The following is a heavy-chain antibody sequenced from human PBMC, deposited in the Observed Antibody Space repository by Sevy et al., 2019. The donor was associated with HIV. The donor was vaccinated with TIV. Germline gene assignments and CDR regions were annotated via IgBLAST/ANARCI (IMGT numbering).Heavy chain of an antibody. D-gene: IGHD2-8*01. Sequence: GGSLRLSCAASGFTFSSYGMHWVRQAPGTGLEWVAVISYDGSNKYYADSVKGRFTISRDNSKNTLYLQMNSLRAEDTAVYYCAKSYDYYYYGMDVWDQGTTVTFSS. CDR1: GFTFSSYG. CDR3: AKSYDYYYYGMDV. CDR2: ISYDGSNK. V-gene: IGHV3-30*18. J-gene: IGHJ6*02.